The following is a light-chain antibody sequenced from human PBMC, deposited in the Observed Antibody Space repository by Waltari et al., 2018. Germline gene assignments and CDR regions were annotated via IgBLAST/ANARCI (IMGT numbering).Light chain of an antibody. V-gene: IGKV4-1*01. Sequence: DIVMTQSPDSLAVSLRESATINCKSSQSVLYSANNNNYLAWYQQKPGQPPKLLIYWAATRESGVPDRFSGSVSGTDFTLTISSLQAEDVAVYYCQHYYSPPWTFGQGTKVEIK. CDR3: QHYYSPPWT. J-gene: IGKJ1*01. CDR2: WAA. CDR1: QSVLYSANNNNY.